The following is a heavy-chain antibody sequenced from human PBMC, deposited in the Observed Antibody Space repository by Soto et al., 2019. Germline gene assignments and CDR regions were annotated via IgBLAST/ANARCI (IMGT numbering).Heavy chain of an antibody. CDR1: GASISTADYF. J-gene: IGHJ4*02. CDR2: ISSTGNT. CDR3: ARVYAGGGNSIDY. D-gene: IGHD6-19*01. V-gene: IGHV4-30-4*01. Sequence: QVQLQESGPGLVKPSQTLSLTCTVSGASISTADYFWSWIRQPPGKGLEWIGYISSTGNTYYNPSLTSRVTISLDTSKNQCSLKLSSVTAADTAVYYCARVYAGGGNSIDYWGQGTLVTVS.